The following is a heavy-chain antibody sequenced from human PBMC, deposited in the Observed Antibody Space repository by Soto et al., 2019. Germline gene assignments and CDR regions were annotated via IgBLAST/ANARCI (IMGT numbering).Heavy chain of an antibody. Sequence: EVHLLESGGDLVQPGGSLRLSCAASGFTFSNYAMSWVRQAPGKGLDWVSGISGSAASTFYEDSVKGRFTISRDNAKNTLYLQMNSLRAADTAVYNCAKCTGTDCSGGGGYIDDPSEYWGQGTLVTVSS. CDR2: ISGSAAST. D-gene: IGHD2-15*01. V-gene: IGHV3-23*01. CDR1: GFTFSNYA. J-gene: IGHJ4*02. CDR3: AKCTGTDCSGGGGYIDDPSEY.